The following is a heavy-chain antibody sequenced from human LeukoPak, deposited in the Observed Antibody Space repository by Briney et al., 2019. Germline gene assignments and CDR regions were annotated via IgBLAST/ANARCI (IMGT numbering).Heavy chain of an antibody. CDR2: ISWNSGSI. CDR3: AKAVPPHCSGGSCYSTPFDY. Sequence: PGGSLRLSCAASGFTFDDYAMHWVRQAPGKGLEWVSGISWNSGSIGYADSVKGRFTISRDNAKNSLYLQMNSLRAEDTALYYCAKAVPPHCSGGSCYSTPFDYWGQGTLVTVSS. V-gene: IGHV3-9*01. D-gene: IGHD2-15*01. J-gene: IGHJ4*02. CDR1: GFTFDDYA.